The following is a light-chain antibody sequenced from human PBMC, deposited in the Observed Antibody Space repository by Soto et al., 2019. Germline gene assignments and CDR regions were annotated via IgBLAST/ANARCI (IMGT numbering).Light chain of an antibody. CDR2: STN. Sequence: QSVLAQPPSASGTPGQRVTISCSGSTYNIGSISRIGSDYVYWYQQLPGTAPRLLIYSTNQRPSGVPDRISGSKSGTSATLAISGLRFEDEADYYCAVWDDSLSGWVFGGGTKVTVL. CDR3: AVWDDSLSGWV. CDR1: TYNIGSISRIGSDY. J-gene: IGLJ3*02. V-gene: IGLV1-47*02.